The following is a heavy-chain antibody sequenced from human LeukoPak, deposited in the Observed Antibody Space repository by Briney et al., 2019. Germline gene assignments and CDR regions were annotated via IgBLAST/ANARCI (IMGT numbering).Heavy chain of an antibody. CDR2: ISSSSSYI. CDR1: GFTFSSYS. J-gene: IGHJ4*02. Sequence: PGXSLRLSCAASGFTFSSYSMNWVRQAPGKGLEWVSSISSSSSYIYYADSVEGRFTISRDNAKNSLYLQMNSLGAEDTAVYYCARAAGYSSGWYLGWGQGTLVTVSS. V-gene: IGHV3-21*01. CDR3: ARAAGYSSGWYLG. D-gene: IGHD6-19*01.